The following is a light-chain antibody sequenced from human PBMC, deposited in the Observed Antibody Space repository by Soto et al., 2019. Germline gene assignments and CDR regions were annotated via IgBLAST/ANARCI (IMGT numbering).Light chain of an antibody. CDR1: SSTFATNY. CDR3: AAYTGNLNGPV. CDR2: RSD. J-gene: IGLJ7*01. Sequence: QSALTQPPSASGTPGQRVSISCSGASSTFATNYVHWYQQLPGAAPKLLIYRSDQRPSGVPERFSGSKTGTSASLTISGPRPEDEAHYYCAAYTGNLNGPVFGGGTQLTVL. V-gene: IGLV1-47*01.